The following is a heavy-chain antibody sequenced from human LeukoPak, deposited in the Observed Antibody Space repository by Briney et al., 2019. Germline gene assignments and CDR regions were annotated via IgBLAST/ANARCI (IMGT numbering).Heavy chain of an antibody. J-gene: IGHJ4*02. V-gene: IGHV1-69*13. Sequence: SVKVSSKASGGTFSIYAISWVRQAPGQGLEWMGGIIPIFGTANYAQKFQGRVTITADESTSTAYMELSSLRSEDTAVYYCARESGTYYYDSSGYYYFDYWGQGTLVTVSS. CDR1: GGTFSIYA. CDR3: ARESGTYYYDSSGYYYFDY. D-gene: IGHD3-22*01. CDR2: IIPIFGTA.